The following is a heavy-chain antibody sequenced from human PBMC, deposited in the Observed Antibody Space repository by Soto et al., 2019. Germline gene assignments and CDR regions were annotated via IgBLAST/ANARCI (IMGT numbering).Heavy chain of an antibody. CDR3: GALLLGGAFDI. CDR1: GGSISSYY. Sequence: QVQLQESGPGLVKPSETLSLTCTVSGGSISSYYWSWIRQPPGKGLEWIGYIYYSGSTNYNPSLKSRVTISVDTSKNQFSLKLSSVTAADTAVYYCGALLLGGAFDIWGQGTMVTVSS. D-gene: IGHD2-21*02. CDR2: IYYSGST. J-gene: IGHJ3*02. V-gene: IGHV4-59*08.